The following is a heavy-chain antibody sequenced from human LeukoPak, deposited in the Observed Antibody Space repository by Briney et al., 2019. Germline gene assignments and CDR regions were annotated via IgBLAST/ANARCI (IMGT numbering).Heavy chain of an antibody. D-gene: IGHD3-9*01. CDR2: ISYDGSNK. V-gene: IGHV3-30*04. CDR1: GFTFSSYA. CDR3: AKDRDILTGPPADY. J-gene: IGHJ4*02. Sequence: PGGSLRLSCAASGFTFSSYAMHWVRQAPGKGLEWVAVISYDGSNKYYADSVKGRFTISRDNSKNTLYLQMNSLRAGDTAVYYCAKDRDILTGPPADYWGQGTLVTVSS.